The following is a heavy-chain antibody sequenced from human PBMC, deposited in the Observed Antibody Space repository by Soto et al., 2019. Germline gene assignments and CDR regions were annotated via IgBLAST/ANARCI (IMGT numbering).Heavy chain of an antibody. CDR1: GFTFSTYA. V-gene: IGHV3-23*01. CDR3: TRDWTGNTCPCMDV. Sequence: EVQLLESGGGLVQPGGSLRLSCTASGFTFSTYAMTWVRQAPGKGLEWVSTVSGSGAKTYYADSVRGRFTISRDNSKDTLYLQMNSLTAEATATYYCTRDWTGNTCPCMDVWGQGTTVTVSS. CDR2: VSGSGAKT. J-gene: IGHJ6*02. D-gene: IGHD2-8*02.